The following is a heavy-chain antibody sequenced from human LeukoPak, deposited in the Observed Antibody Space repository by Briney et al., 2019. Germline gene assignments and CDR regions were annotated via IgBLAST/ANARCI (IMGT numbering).Heavy chain of an antibody. J-gene: IGHJ4*02. Sequence: ASVKVSCKASGYTFTNYYMHWVRQAPGQGLEWMGLINPSGGSTSYAQKFQGRVTMTRDMSTSTVYMHLSSLRSEDTAVYYCAGGQGRDGYNEPDYWGQGTLVTVSS. CDR1: GYTFTNYY. V-gene: IGHV1-46*01. CDR2: INPSGGST. CDR3: AGGQGRDGYNEPDY. D-gene: IGHD5-24*01.